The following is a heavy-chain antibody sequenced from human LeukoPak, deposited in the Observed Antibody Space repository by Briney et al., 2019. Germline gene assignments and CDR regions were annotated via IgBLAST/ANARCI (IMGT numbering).Heavy chain of an antibody. CDR3: ARRSSIATPLFDY. V-gene: IGHV5-51*01. Sequence: PGGSLRLPCKGSGYTFTSYWVAWVRQMPGKGLEWMGIIYPGDSDTRYSPSFQGQVTFSADKSISTAYLQWGSLKASDTAMYYCARRSSIATPLFDYWGQGTLVTVSS. CDR2: IYPGDSDT. CDR1: GYTFTSYW. J-gene: IGHJ4*02. D-gene: IGHD2-15*01.